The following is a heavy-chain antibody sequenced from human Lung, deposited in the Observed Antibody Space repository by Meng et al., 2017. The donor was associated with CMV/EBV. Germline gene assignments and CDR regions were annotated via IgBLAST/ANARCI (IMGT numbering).Heavy chain of an antibody. J-gene: IGHJ4*02. CDR2: ISYDGRNT. D-gene: IGHD1-14*01. CDR3: ARDLARRTWVPIDL. Sequence: GGSLRLXCAASGFSFSSYAVHWFRQAPGKGLEWLSVISYDGRNTWYADSVRGRFTISRDNPRNLVFVQMNSLRREGAAVYFCARDLARRTWVPIDLWGPGTXVTVSS. CDR1: GFSFSSYA. V-gene: IGHV3-33*05.